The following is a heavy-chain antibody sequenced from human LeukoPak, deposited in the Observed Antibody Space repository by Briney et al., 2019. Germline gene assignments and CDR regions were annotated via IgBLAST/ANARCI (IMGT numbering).Heavy chain of an antibody. CDR3: ARETTMVRGVIITGNWFDP. CDR1: GGSISSYY. Sequence: PSETLSLTCTVSGGSISSYYWSWIRQPPGKGLEWIGYIYYSGSTNYNPSLKSRVTISVDTFKNQFSLKLSSVTAADTAVYYCARETTMVRGVIITGNWFDPWGQGTLVTVSS. V-gene: IGHV4-59*01. D-gene: IGHD3-10*01. CDR2: IYYSGST. J-gene: IGHJ5*02.